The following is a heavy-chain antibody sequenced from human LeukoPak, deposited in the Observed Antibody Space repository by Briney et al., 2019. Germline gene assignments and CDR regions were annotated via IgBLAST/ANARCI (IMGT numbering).Heavy chain of an antibody. V-gene: IGHV4-34*01. CDR1: GGSFSGYY. D-gene: IGHD4-23*01. CDR2: INHSGST. J-gene: IGHJ4*02. CDR3: ARGRPTVVTFDY. Sequence: SETLSLTCAVYGGSFSGYYWSWIRQPPGKGLEWIGEINHSGSTNYNPSLKSRVTISVDTSKNQFSLKLSSVTAADTAVYYCARGRPTVVTFDYWGQGTLVTVSS.